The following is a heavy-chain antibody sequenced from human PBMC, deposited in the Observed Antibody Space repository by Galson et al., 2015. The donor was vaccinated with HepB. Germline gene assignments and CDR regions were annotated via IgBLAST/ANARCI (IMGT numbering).Heavy chain of an antibody. CDR3: ARDLSRSYYFDY. J-gene: IGHJ4*02. CDR2: ISYDGSNK. D-gene: IGHD3-9*01. CDR1: GFTFSSYA. V-gene: IGHV3-30*04. Sequence: SLRLSCAASGFTFSSYAMHWVRQAPGKGLEWVAVISYDGSNKYYADSVKGRFTISRDNSKSTLYLQMNSLRAEDTAVYYCARDLSRSYYFDYWGQGTLVTVSS.